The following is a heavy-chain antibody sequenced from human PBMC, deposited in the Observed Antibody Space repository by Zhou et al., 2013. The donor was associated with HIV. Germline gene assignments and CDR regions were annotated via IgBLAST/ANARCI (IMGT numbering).Heavy chain of an antibody. V-gene: IGHV1-2*02. J-gene: IGHJ4*02. CDR3: ARAIETGDSFPFDY. CDR1: GYTFTGYY. D-gene: IGHD7-27*01. Sequence: QVQLVQSGAEVKKPGASVKVSCKASGYTFTGYYMHWVRQAPGQGLEWMGWISANNGNTKYAQKFQGRVTITADESTSTAYMELSSLRSEDTAVYYCARAIETGDSFPFDYWAREPWSPSPQ. CDR2: ISANNGNT.